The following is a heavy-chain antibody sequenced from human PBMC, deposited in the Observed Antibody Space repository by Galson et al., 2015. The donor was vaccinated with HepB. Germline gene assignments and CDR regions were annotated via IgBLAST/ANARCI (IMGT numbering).Heavy chain of an antibody. CDR3: ARTPYYYDSSGYYFVDY. V-gene: IGHV2-70*11. Sequence: PALVKPTQTLTLTCTFSGFSLSTSGMCVSWIRQPPGKALEWLARIDWDDDKYYSTSLKTRLTISKDTSKNQVVLTMTNMDPVDTATYYCARTPYYYDSSGYYFVDYWGQGTLVTVSS. D-gene: IGHD3-22*01. J-gene: IGHJ4*02. CDR2: IDWDDDK. CDR1: GFSLSTSGMC.